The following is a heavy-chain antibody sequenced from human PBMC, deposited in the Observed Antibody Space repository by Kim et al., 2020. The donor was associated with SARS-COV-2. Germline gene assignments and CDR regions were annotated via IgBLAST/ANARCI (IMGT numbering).Heavy chain of an antibody. CDR3: ARHQNSGNSSFDY. D-gene: IGHD1-1*01. V-gene: IGHV5-51*01. J-gene: IGHJ4*02. CDR1: GSRFSTYW. Sequence: GESLKISCKGSGSRFSTYWIGWVRQMPGKGLEWIGIIYPADSDTRYSPSFQGQVTISADKSISTAYLQWDTLKASDTAMYYCARHQNSGNSSFDYWGQGTLVTVSS. CDR2: IYPADSDT.